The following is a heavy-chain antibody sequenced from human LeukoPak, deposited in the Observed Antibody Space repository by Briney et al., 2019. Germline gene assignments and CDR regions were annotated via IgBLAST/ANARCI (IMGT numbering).Heavy chain of an antibody. Sequence: GESLKISCKGSGYSFTSYWIGWVRQMLGKGLEWMGIIYHGDSDTRYSPSFQGQVTISADKSISTAYLQWSSLKASDTAMYYCASSMVRGDYYYYGMDVWGQGTTVTVSS. J-gene: IGHJ6*02. CDR3: ASSMVRGDYYYYGMDV. V-gene: IGHV5-51*01. CDR1: GYSFTSYW. D-gene: IGHD3-10*01. CDR2: IYHGDSDT.